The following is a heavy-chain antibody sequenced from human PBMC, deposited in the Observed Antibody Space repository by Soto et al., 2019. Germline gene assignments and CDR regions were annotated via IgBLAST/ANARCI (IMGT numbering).Heavy chain of an antibody. CDR1: GFTFSSYS. Sequence: PGGSLRLSCAASGFTFSSYSMNWVRQAPGKGLEWVSSISSSSSYIYYADSVKGRFTISRDNAENSLYLQMNSLRAEDTAVYYCARSSTWATINYYYYGMDVWGQGTTVTVSS. CDR3: ARSSTWATINYYYYGMDV. D-gene: IGHD5-12*01. V-gene: IGHV3-21*01. CDR2: ISSSSSYI. J-gene: IGHJ6*02.